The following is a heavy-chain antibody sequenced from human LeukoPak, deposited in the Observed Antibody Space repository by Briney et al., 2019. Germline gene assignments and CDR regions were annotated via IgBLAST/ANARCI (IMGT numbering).Heavy chain of an antibody. D-gene: IGHD3-22*01. Sequence: LGGSLRLSCAASGFTFSKYSMNWVRQAPGKGLEWVSYISKSGSPIYYADSVKGRFSISRDNAKNSLYLQMNSLSAEDTAVYYCAREEYHYDSSGYYQWYFDYWGQGTLVTVSS. V-gene: IGHV3-48*04. CDR1: GFTFSKYS. CDR3: AREEYHYDSSGYYQWYFDY. CDR2: ISKSGSPI. J-gene: IGHJ4*02.